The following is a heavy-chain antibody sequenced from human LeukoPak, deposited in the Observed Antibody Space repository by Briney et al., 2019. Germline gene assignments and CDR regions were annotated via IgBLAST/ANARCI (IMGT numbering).Heavy chain of an antibody. CDR1: GYTFTGYY. V-gene: IGHV1-2*02. D-gene: IGHD5-12*01. Sequence: ASVKVSCKASGYTFTGYYMHWVRQAPGQGLEWMGWINPNSGGTNYAQKFQGRVTMTRDTSISTAYMELSRLRSDDTAVYYCARDRGQQWLRNHYYYYYYYMDVWGKGTTVTVSS. J-gene: IGHJ6*03. CDR3: ARDRGQQWLRNHYYYYYYYMDV. CDR2: INPNSGGT.